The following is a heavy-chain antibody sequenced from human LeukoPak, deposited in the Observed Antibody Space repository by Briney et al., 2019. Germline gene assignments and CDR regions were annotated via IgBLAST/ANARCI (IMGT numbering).Heavy chain of an antibody. Sequence: ASVKVSCKASGYTFTGYYIHWVRQAPGQGLEWMGWINPNSGGTNYAQKFQGRVTMTRDTSISTAYMELRRLRSDDRAVYYCARGPPTIVVVITTGDFDSWGQGTLVTVYS. CDR3: ARGPPTIVVVITTGDFDS. CDR1: GYTFTGYY. CDR2: INPNSGGT. V-gene: IGHV1-2*02. J-gene: IGHJ4*02. D-gene: IGHD3-22*01.